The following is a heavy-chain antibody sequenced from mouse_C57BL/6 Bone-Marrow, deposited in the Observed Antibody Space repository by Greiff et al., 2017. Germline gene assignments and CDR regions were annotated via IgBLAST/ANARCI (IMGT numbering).Heavy chain of an antibody. CDR1: GFSFNSYG. V-gene: IGHV2-2*01. CDR2: IWSGGST. Sequence: QVQLQQSGPGLVQPSQCLSITCTVSGFSFNSYGVHWVRQSPGKGLVWLGVIWSGGSTDYNAAFIPRLLISTDHSKNQLFFNLNRLQSDDTAIYYCARNGDWVFAYWGQGTLVTVSA. D-gene: IGHD4-1*01. CDR3: ARNGDWVFAY. J-gene: IGHJ3*01.